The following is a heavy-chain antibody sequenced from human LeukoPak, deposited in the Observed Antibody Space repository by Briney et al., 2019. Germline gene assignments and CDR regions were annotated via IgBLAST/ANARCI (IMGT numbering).Heavy chain of an antibody. J-gene: IGHJ4*02. CDR2: ISSSSSYI. CDR3: AKASGYSYGKYFFGS. CDR1: GFTFSSYS. D-gene: IGHD5-18*01. V-gene: IGHV3-21*04. Sequence: PGGSLRLSCAASGFTFSSYSMNWVRQAPGKGLEWVSSISSSSSYIYYADSVKGRFTISRDNAKNSLYLQMNSLRAEDTAVYYCAKASGYSYGKYFFGSWGQGALVTVSS.